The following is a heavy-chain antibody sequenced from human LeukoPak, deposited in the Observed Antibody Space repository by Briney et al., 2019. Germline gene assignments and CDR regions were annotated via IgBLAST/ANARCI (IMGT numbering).Heavy chain of an antibody. J-gene: IGHJ5*02. CDR3: ARQPRGRIGLNWFDP. CDR1: GYSFTSYW. Sequence: LGESLKISCKGSGYSFTSYWIGWVRQMPGKGLEWMGIIYPGDSDTRYSPSFQGQVTISADKSISTAYLQWSSLKASDTAMYYCARQPRGRIGLNWFDPWGQGTLVTVSS. CDR2: IYPGDSDT. D-gene: IGHD2-15*01. V-gene: IGHV5-51*01.